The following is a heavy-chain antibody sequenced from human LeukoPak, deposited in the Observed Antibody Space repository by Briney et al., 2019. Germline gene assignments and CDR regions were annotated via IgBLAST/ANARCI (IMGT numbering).Heavy chain of an antibody. D-gene: IGHD4-23*01. CDR3: ARELRSVETPRYNYFDY. V-gene: IGHV1-46*01. Sequence: ASVKVSCKASGYTFTDYYIHWVRQAPGQGLEWVGIINPSFGSTTYAQSFQGRVAMTRGTSTSTVYMELSSLRSEDTAVYYCARELRSVETPRYNYFDYWGQGTLVTVSS. J-gene: IGHJ4*02. CDR1: GYTFTDYY. CDR2: INPSFGST.